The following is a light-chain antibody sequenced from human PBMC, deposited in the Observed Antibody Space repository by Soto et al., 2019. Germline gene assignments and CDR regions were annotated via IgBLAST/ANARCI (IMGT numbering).Light chain of an antibody. CDR2: AAS. V-gene: IGKV1-39*01. J-gene: IGKJ2*01. CDR3: QQSYSTPYT. Sequence: DIQMTQSPSSLSASVGDRVTITCRASQSISSYLNWYQQKPGKAPKLLIYAASSLQNGAPSRFSGSGSGTDFTLTISSLQPEDFATYYCQQSYSTPYTFGQGTKLQIK. CDR1: QSISSY.